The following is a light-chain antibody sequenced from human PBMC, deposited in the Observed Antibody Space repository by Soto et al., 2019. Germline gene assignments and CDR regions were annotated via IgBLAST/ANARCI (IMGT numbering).Light chain of an antibody. V-gene: IGLV2-14*03. Sequence: QSALTQPASVSGSPGQSITISCSGTSRDVGDYNYVSWDQQHPGKAPKLMIYDFSNRPSGVSNRFSGSKSDNTASLTISGLQAEDEADYYCGSYTSSNTYVFGTGTKLTVL. CDR1: SRDVGDYNY. CDR3: GSYTSSNTYV. CDR2: DFS. J-gene: IGLJ1*01.